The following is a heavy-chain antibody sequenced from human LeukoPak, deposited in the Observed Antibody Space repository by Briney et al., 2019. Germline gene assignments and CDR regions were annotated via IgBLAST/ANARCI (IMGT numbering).Heavy chain of an antibody. CDR3: ARGNSHSFDY. V-gene: IGHV3-23*01. CDR1: GFTFSSYA. Sequence: GGSLRLSCAASGFTFSSYAMSWVRQAPGKGLEWVSAISSSGGGTYYADSVKGRFTISRDNAKNTLYLQMNSLRAEDTAVYYCARGNSHSFDYWGKGALVTVSS. J-gene: IGHJ4*02. CDR2: ISSSGGGT. D-gene: IGHD4-11*01.